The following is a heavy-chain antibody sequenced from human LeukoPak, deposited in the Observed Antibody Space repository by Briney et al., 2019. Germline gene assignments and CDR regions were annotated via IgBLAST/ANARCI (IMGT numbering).Heavy chain of an antibody. Sequence: PQALSLTCTVSGGSISSSSYYWGWIRQPPGKGLEWIGSIYYSGSTYYNPSLKSRVTISVDTSKNQFSLKLSSVTAADTAVYYCARQITVIVVDYWGQGTLVTVSS. V-gene: IGHV4-39*01. D-gene: IGHD3-22*01. CDR2: IYYSGST. CDR3: ARQITVIVVDY. J-gene: IGHJ4*02. CDR1: GGSISSSSYY.